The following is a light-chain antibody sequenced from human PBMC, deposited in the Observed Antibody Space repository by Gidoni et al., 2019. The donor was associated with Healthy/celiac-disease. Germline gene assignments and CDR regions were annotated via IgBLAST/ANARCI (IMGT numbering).Light chain of an antibody. V-gene: IGKV1-5*01. CDR3: QQYNSYSALT. Sequence: GDRVTITCRASQSSSSWLAWYQQKPGKAPQLLIYDASSLESGVPSRFIGSGSGTEFTLTIRSLQPDDFATYYCQQYNSYSALTFGGGTKVEIK. J-gene: IGKJ4*01. CDR1: QSSSSW. CDR2: DAS.